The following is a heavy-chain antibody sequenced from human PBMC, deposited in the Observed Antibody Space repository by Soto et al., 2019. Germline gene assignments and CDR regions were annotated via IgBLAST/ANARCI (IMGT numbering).Heavy chain of an antibody. Sequence: GASVKVSCKASGGTFSSYAISWVRQAPGQGLEWMGGIIPIFGTANYAQKFQGRVTITADESTSTAYMELSSLRSEDTAVYYCARSETLADSGYDFWAHPLGYWGQGTLVTVSS. V-gene: IGHV1-69*13. CDR2: IIPIFGTA. CDR3: ARSETLADSGYDFWAHPLGY. J-gene: IGHJ4*02. CDR1: GGTFSSYA. D-gene: IGHD5-12*01.